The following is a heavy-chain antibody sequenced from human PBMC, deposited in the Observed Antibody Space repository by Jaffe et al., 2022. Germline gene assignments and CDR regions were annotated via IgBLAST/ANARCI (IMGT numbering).Heavy chain of an antibody. J-gene: IGHJ4*02. CDR3: ARLSGHNQFLDY. Sequence: QVQLQESGPGLVKPSETLSLTCAVSGYSISSGYYWGWIRQPPGKGLEWIGSIYHSGSTYYNPSLKSRVTISVDTSKNQFSLKLSSVTAADTAVYYCARLSGHNQFLDYWGQGTLVTVSS. D-gene: IGHD1-20*01. CDR2: IYHSGST. V-gene: IGHV4-38-2*01. CDR1: GYSISSGYY.